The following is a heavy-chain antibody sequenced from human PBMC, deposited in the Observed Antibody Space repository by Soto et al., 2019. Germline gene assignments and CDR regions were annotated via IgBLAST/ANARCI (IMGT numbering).Heavy chain of an antibody. CDR2: INHSGST. D-gene: IGHD6-13*01. J-gene: IGHJ6*02. CDR1: GGSFSGYY. Sequence: SQTLSLTCAVYGGSFSGYYWSWIRQPPGKGLEWIGEINHSGSTNYNPSLKSRVTISVDTSKNQFSLKLSSVTAADTAVYYCAYSSSWTPSYYYYYGMDVWGQGTTVTVSS. CDR3: AYSSSWTPSYYYYYGMDV. V-gene: IGHV4-34*01.